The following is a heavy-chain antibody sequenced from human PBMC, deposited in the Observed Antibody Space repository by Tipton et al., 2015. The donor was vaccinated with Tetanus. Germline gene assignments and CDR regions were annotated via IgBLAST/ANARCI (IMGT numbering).Heavy chain of an antibody. CDR3: ARNPQSGNIVVVPAATYNWFDP. CDR2: IIPIFGTA. J-gene: IGHJ5*02. Sequence: QLVQSGAEVKKPGSSVKVSCKASGGTFSSYAISWVRQAPGQGLEWMGGIIPIFGTANYAQKFQGRVTITADESTSTAYMELSSLRSEDTAVYYCARNPQSGNIVVVPAATYNWFDPWGQGTLVTVSS. CDR1: GGTFSSYA. D-gene: IGHD2-2*01. V-gene: IGHV1-69*01.